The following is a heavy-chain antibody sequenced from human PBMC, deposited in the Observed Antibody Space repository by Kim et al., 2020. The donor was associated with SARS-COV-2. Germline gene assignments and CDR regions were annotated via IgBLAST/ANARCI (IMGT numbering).Heavy chain of an antibody. Sequence: AQKFQERVTITRDMSTSTAYMELSSLRSEDTAVYYCAADRFRGADYGMDVWGQGTTVTVSS. D-gene: IGHD3-10*01. V-gene: IGHV1-58*01. CDR3: AADRFRGADYGMDV. J-gene: IGHJ6*02.